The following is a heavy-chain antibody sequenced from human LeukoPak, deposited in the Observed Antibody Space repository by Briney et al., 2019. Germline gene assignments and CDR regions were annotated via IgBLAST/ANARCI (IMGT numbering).Heavy chain of an antibody. CDR1: GYTFTSYG. J-gene: IGHJ4*02. Sequence: ASVKVSCKASGYTFTSYGISLVRQAPGQGLEWMGWISAYNGNTNYAQKLQGRVTMTTDTSTSTAYMELRSLRSDDTAVYYCARAGDLYSSSWWPDYWGQGTLVTVSS. V-gene: IGHV1-18*01. D-gene: IGHD6-13*01. CDR3: ARAGDLYSSSWWPDY. CDR2: ISAYNGNT.